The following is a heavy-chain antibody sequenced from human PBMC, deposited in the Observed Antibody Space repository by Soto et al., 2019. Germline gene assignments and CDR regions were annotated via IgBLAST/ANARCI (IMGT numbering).Heavy chain of an antibody. V-gene: IGHV3-66*01. Sequence: EVLLVESGGGLVQPGGSLRLSCAVSGFSVSPHYMNWVRQAPGKGLEWVSVIYSGTTTHYGDSVKGRFTISRDNSKNTLYLQMDSLRAEDTAVYYCARSSGWNRFDYWGQGTLVTVSS. D-gene: IGHD6-19*01. CDR3: ARSSGWNRFDY. CDR1: GFSVSPHY. CDR2: IYSGTTT. J-gene: IGHJ4*02.